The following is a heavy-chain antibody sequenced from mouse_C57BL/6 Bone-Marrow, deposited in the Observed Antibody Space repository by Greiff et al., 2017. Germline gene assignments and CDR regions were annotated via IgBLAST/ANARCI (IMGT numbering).Heavy chain of an antibody. Sequence: QVQLQQSGSELRSPGSSVKLSCKDFDSEVFPIAYMSWVRQKPGHGFEWIGGILPSIGRTIYGEKFEDKATLDADTLSNTAYLELNSLTSEDSAIYYCARTYVRLRLSYWYFDVWGTGTTVTVSS. CDR1: DSEVFPIAY. D-gene: IGHD2-4*01. CDR2: ILPSIGRT. J-gene: IGHJ1*03. V-gene: IGHV15-2*01. CDR3: ARTYVRLRLSYWYFDV.